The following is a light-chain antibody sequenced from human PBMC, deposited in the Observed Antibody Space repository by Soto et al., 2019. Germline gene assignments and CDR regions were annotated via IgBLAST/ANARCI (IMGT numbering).Light chain of an antibody. J-gene: IGKJ1*01. Sequence: DIQMTHSPSSLSASVGDRVTITCRASQSISSHLNWYQQKAGKAPKLLISGASSLESGVPSRFSGSGSGTEFTLTISSLQPDDFATYYCQQYNSYTWTFGQGTKVDIK. CDR2: GAS. CDR1: QSISSH. V-gene: IGKV1-5*01. CDR3: QQYNSYTWT.